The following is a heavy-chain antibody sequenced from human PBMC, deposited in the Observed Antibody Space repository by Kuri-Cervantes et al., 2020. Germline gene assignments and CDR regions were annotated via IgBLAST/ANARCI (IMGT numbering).Heavy chain of an antibody. D-gene: IGHD3-10*01. V-gene: IGHV1-2*02. J-gene: IGHJ5*02. CDR1: GYTFTGYY. Sequence: ASVKVSCKASGYTFTGYYMHWVRQAPGQGLEWMGWINPNSGGTNYAQKFQGRVTMTRDTSISTAYTELSRLRSDDTAVYYCARVGRLGQARGGSWFDPWGQGTLVTVSS. CDR3: ARVGRLGQARGGSWFDP. CDR2: INPNSGGT.